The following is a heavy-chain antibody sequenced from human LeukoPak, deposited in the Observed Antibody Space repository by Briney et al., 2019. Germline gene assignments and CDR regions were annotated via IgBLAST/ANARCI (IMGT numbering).Heavy chain of an antibody. Sequence: LRLSCAASGFTFSSYAMSWIRQPPGKGLEWIGYIYYSGSTYYNPSLKSRVTISVDTSKNQFSLKLSSVTAADTAVYYCARESSKDWDETGDPDYWGQGTLVTVSS. CDR1: GFTFSSYA. CDR3: ARESSKDWDETGDPDY. D-gene: IGHD7-27*01. V-gene: IGHV4-31*02. J-gene: IGHJ4*02. CDR2: IYYSGST.